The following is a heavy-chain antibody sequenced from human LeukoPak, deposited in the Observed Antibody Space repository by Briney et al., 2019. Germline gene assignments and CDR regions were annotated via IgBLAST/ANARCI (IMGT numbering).Heavy chain of an antibody. CDR1: GFTFSSYA. D-gene: IGHD3-10*01. CDR2: ISGSGGST. Sequence: GGSLRLSCAASGFTFSSYAMSWVRQAPGNGLEWVSAISGSGGSTYYADSVKGRFTISRDNSKNTLYLQMNSLRAEDTAVYYCAKRRVGDLSSGDFDYWGQGTLVTVSS. CDR3: AKRRVGDLSSGDFDY. J-gene: IGHJ4*02. V-gene: IGHV3-23*01.